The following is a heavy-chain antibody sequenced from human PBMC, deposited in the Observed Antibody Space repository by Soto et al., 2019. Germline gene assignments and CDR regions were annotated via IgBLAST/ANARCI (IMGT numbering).Heavy chain of an antibody. V-gene: IGHV1-24*01. CDR1: GYTLTELS. J-gene: IGHJ6*02. CDR2: FDPEDGET. CDR3: ARGRSGSSGWYMWYYYGMDV. D-gene: IGHD6-19*01. Sequence: AASVKVSCKVSGYTLTELSMHWVRQAPGKGLEWMGGFDPEDGETIYAQKFKGRVTMTEDTSTDTAYMELSSLRSEDTAVYYCARGRSGSSGWYMWYYYGMDVWGQGTTVTVSS.